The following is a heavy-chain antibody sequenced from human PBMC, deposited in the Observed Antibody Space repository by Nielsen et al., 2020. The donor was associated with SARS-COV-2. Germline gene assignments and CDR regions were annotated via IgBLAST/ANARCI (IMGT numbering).Heavy chain of an antibody. J-gene: IGHJ6*03. CDR3: ARTTTLTTRRYSYYMDV. D-gene: IGHD4-17*01. CDR1: GFTFSSYS. CDR2: ISSSSSTI. V-gene: IGHV3-48*04. Sequence: GGSLRLSCAASGFTFSSYSMNWVRQAPGKGLEWVSYISSSSSTIYYADSVKGRFTISRDNAKNTVYLQMNSLRAEDTAAYYCARTTTLTTRRYSYYMDVWGKGTTVTVSS.